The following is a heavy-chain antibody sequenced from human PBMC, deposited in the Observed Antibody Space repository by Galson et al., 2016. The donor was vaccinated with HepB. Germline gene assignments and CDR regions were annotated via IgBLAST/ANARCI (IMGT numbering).Heavy chain of an antibody. D-gene: IGHD2-2*01. J-gene: IGHJ4*02. V-gene: IGHV4-31*03. CDR2: IYHSGNA. CDR3: ARGSGYCSSTSCYAGPFDY. CDR1: GGSISSGGGYY. Sequence: TLSLTCTVSGGSISSGGGYYWNWIRQHPGKGLEWIGYIYHSGNAHYNPSLKSRVTISVDTSKDQFSLKLTSVTAADTAVYYCARGSGYCSSTSCYAGPFDYWGQGTLVTVSS.